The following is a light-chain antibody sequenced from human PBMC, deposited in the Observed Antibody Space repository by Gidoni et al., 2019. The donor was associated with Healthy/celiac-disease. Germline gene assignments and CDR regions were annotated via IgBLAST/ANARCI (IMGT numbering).Light chain of an antibody. CDR1: TGGVTSGHY. CDR3: LLTYTTTSYV. J-gene: IGLJ1*01. V-gene: IGLV7-46*01. CDR2: ATT. Sequence: QAVVTQDPSLTVSPGGTVTPPCGPSTGGVTSGHYPYWFQQKPGPAPRTLIYATTKKHSWTPPLFSGSLLGDKAALTLSGAPPEEEADYFCLLTYTTTSYVFGTGTKVTVL.